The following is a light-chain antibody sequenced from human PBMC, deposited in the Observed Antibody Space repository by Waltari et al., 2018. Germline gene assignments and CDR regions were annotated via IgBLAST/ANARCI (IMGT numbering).Light chain of an antibody. Sequence: EVVLTQSPGTLSLSPGERATLSCRASQSVSRALAWYQQKPGQAPRLLIYGASIRATGIPDRFSGSGSGTDISLTISRLEPADSAMYYCQHYVRLPATFGQGTKVEIK. CDR3: QHYVRLPAT. V-gene: IGKV3-20*01. J-gene: IGKJ1*01. CDR2: GAS. CDR1: QSVSRA.